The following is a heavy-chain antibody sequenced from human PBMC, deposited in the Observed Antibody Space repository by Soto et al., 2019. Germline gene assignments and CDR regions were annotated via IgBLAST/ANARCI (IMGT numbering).Heavy chain of an antibody. CDR2: IIPILGIV. Sequence: QVQLVQSGAEVKKPGSSVKVSCKASGGTFSSYTISWVRQAPGQGLEWMGRIIPILGIVNYAQKFQGRVTITADKSTSTAYMELSSLRSEDTAVYYCARDMGPRYSSSWYQMGPNWFDPWGQGTLVTVSS. CDR3: ARDMGPRYSSSWYQMGPNWFDP. CDR1: GGTFSSYT. J-gene: IGHJ5*02. D-gene: IGHD6-13*01. V-gene: IGHV1-69*08.